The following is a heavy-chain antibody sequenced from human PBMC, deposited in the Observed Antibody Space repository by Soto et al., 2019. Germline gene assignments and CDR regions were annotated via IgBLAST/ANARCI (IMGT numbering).Heavy chain of an antibody. V-gene: IGHV3-23*01. D-gene: IGHD1-7*01. CDR1: GFTFSSYA. J-gene: IGHJ4*02. CDR2: ISVSGGST. CDR3: AKGSNWNYGYDFDS. Sequence: GGSLKLSSAASGFTFSSYAMTLFRLAPGKGLEVVTAISVSGGSTYYADSVKGRFTISRDNSKNTLYLQKNSLRAEDTAIYYCAKGSNWNYGYDFDSWGQGT.